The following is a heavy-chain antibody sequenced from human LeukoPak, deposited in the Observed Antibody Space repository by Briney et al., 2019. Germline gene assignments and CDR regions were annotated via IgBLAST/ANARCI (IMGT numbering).Heavy chain of an antibody. CDR1: GFTFSSYA. CDR2: ISGSGGNT. CDR3: AKGRTEGGTLALDY. J-gene: IGHJ4*02. V-gene: IGHV3-23*01. Sequence: GGSLRLSGAASGFTFSSYAMTWVRQAPGKGLEWVSGISGSGGNTYYTDSVRGRLSISRDNSKNTLYLQVNSLRAEDTAVYYCAKGRTEGGTLALDYWGQGTLVTVSS. D-gene: IGHD6-19*01.